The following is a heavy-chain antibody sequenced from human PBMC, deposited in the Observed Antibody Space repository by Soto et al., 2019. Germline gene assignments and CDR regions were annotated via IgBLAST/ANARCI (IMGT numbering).Heavy chain of an antibody. V-gene: IGHV1-18*01. CDR2: ISAHNGNT. CDR3: ARGRYGDY. CDR1: GYGFTNYG. J-gene: IGHJ4*02. Sequence: QVHLVQSGAEVKKPGASVKVSCKGSGYGFTNYGITWVRQAPGQGLEWMAWISAHNGNTNYAQKLQGRVTVTRDTSTSTVYMELRSLRSDDTAVYYCARGRYGDYWGQGALVTVSS. D-gene: IGHD1-1*01.